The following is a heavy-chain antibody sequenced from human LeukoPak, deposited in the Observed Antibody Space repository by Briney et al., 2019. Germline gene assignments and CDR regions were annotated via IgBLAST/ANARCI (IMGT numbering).Heavy chain of an antibody. D-gene: IGHD3-22*01. V-gene: IGHV3-23*01. CDR2: ISGSGGST. CDR1: GFTFSSYA. Sequence: HPGGSLRLSCAASGFTFSSYAMSWVRQAPGKGLEWVSAISGSGGSTYYADSVKGRFTISRDNSKNTLYLQMNSLRAEDTAVYYCAKDSNYDSSGYYTGGYDYWGQGTLVTVSS. J-gene: IGHJ4*02. CDR3: AKDSNYDSSGYYTGGYDY.